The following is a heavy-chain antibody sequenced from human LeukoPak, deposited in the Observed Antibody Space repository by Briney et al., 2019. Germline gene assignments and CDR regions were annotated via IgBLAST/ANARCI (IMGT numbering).Heavy chain of an antibody. D-gene: IGHD3-10*01. V-gene: IGHV4-4*07. CDR2: IYTGGSP. Sequence: SETLSLTCTVSGGSISSYYWSWIRQPAGKGLEWIGRIYTGGSPNYTPSLKSRVTMSVDTSKNQFSLKLSSVTAADTAVYYCAGDLWDLRFGERTNWYFDLWGRGTLVTVSS. CDR3: AGDLWDLRFGERTNWYFDL. J-gene: IGHJ2*01. CDR1: GGSISSYY.